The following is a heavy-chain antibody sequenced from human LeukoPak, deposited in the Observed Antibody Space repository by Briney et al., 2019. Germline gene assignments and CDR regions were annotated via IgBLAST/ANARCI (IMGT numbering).Heavy chain of an antibody. V-gene: IGHV1-18*01. CDR2: ISAYNGNT. D-gene: IGHD5-18*01. Sequence: RASVKVSCKASGYTFTSYGISWVRQAPGQGLEWMGWISAYNGNTNYAQKLQGRVTMTTDTSTSTAYMELRSLRSDDTAVYYCARVLNSYGPPDAFDIWGQGTMVTVSS. J-gene: IGHJ3*02. CDR3: ARVLNSYGPPDAFDI. CDR1: GYTFTSYG.